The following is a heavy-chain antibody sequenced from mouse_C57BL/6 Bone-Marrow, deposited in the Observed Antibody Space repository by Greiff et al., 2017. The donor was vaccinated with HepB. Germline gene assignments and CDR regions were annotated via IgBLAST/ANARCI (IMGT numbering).Heavy chain of an antibody. CDR3: ARDLGYYGSSLYYFDY. V-gene: IGHV3-6*01. CDR1: GYSITSGYY. Sequence: EVQRVESGPGLVKPSQSLSLTCSVTGYSITSGYYWNWIRQFPGNKLEWMGYISYDGSNNYNPSLKNRISITRDTSKNQFFLKLNSVTTEDTATYYCARDLGYYGSSLYYFDYWGQGTTLTVSS. D-gene: IGHD1-1*01. CDR2: ISYDGSN. J-gene: IGHJ2*01.